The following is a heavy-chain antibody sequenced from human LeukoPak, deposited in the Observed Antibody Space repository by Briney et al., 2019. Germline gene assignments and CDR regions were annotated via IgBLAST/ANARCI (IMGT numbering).Heavy chain of an antibody. V-gene: IGHV5-51*01. CDR2: IYPDDSGT. CDR1: GYSFTSYW. J-gene: IGHJ4*02. CDR3: ARLEGAATKFDY. D-gene: IGHD3-16*01. Sequence: GESLKISCKGSGYSFTSYWIGWVRQMPGIGLEWMGIIYPDDSGTRHSPSFQGQVTISADKSISTAYLQWSSLKASDTAMYYCARLEGAATKFDYWGQGTLVTVSS.